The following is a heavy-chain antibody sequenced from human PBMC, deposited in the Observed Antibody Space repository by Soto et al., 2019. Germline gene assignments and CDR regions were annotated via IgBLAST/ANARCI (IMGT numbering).Heavy chain of an antibody. Sequence: SETLSLTCTVSGDSISSSSYYWGWIRQPPGKGLEWIGYIYYSGSTNYNPSLKSRVTISVDTSKNQFSLKLSSVTAADTAVYYCARREWETAPIDYWGQGTLVTVSS. CDR3: ARREWETAPIDY. J-gene: IGHJ4*02. CDR2: IYYSGST. CDR1: GDSISSSSYY. D-gene: IGHD1-26*01. V-gene: IGHV4-61*05.